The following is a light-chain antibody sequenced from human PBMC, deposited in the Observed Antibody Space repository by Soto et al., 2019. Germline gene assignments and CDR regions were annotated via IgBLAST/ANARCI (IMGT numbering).Light chain of an antibody. CDR2: EVT. CDR3: SSYTISSNWV. J-gene: IGLJ3*02. CDR1: SSDIDGYNY. Sequence: QSALTQPASVPGSPGQSITISCTGTSSDIDGYNYVSWYQHLPGKAPKVMIYEVTNRPSGVPNRFSGSKFGNTASLTISGLQAEDEADYYCSSYTISSNWVFGGGTKLTVL. V-gene: IGLV2-14*01.